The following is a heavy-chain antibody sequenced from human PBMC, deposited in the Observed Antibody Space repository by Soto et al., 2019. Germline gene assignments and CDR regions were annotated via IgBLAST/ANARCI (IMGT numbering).Heavy chain of an antibody. CDR2: ISSSSSYI. Sequence: GGSLRLSCAASGFTFSSYSMNWVRQAPGKGLEWVSSISSSSSYIYYADSVKGRFTISRDNAKNSLYLQMNSLRAEDTAVYYCARDFPHSCSSNSCLPYWGQGTLVTVSS. CDR3: ARDFPHSCSSNSCLPY. CDR1: GFTFSSYS. D-gene: IGHD2-2*01. V-gene: IGHV3-21*01. J-gene: IGHJ4*02.